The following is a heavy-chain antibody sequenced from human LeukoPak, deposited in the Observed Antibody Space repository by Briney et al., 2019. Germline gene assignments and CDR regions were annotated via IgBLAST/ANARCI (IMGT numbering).Heavy chain of an antibody. D-gene: IGHD5-18*01. CDR3: ARDLPVEVGTAMSNSIDY. Sequence: GASVKVSCKASGYTFTGYYMHWVRQAPGQGLEWMGWINPNSGGTNYAQKFQGRVTMTRDTSISTAYMELSRLRSDDTAVYYCARDLPVEVGTAMSNSIDYWGQGTLVTVSS. CDR1: GYTFTGYY. V-gene: IGHV1-2*02. J-gene: IGHJ4*02. CDR2: INPNSGGT.